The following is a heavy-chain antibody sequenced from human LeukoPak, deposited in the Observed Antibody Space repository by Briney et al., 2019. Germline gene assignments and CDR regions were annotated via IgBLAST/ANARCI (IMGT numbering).Heavy chain of an antibody. J-gene: IGHJ4*02. CDR1: GFTFSSYA. Sequence: GGSLRLSCAASGFTFSSYAMHWVRQAPGKGLEWVAVISYDGSNKYYADSVKGRFTISRDNSKNTLYLQMNSLRAEDTAVYYCARGGDYGSFDYWGQGTLVTVSS. CDR3: ARGGDYGSFDY. V-gene: IGHV3-30-3*01. D-gene: IGHD4-17*01. CDR2: ISYDGSNK.